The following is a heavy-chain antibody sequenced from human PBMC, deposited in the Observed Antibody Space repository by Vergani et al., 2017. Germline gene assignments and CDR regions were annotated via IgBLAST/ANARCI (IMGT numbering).Heavy chain of an antibody. CDR1: GGTFSNHV. Sequence: QVQLVQSGAEVKKPGSSVKVSCKSSGGTFSNHVLAWVRQAPGQGLEWMGGILPLFGTPTYAQRFQGRVTITADESTTTAYMELTSLTSEDSAIYYCARDGGGSCYSCSSSLDYWGQGTLVTVSS. D-gene: IGHD2-15*01. J-gene: IGHJ4*02. CDR3: ARDGGGSCYSCSSSLDY. V-gene: IGHV1-69*01. CDR2: ILPLFGTP.